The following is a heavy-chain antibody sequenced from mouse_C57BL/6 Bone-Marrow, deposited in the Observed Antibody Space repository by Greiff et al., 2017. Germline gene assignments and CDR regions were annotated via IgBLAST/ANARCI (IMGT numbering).Heavy chain of an antibody. CDR2: ISDGGSYT. J-gene: IGHJ3*01. CDR1: GFTFSSYA. CDR3: AREDYGSSQFAY. V-gene: IGHV5-4*01. D-gene: IGHD1-1*01. Sequence: EVMLVESGGGLVKPGGSLKLSCAASGFTFSSYAMSWVRQTPEKGLEWVATISDGGSYTYYPDNVKGRFTISRDNAKNNMYLQMSHLKSEDTAMYSCAREDYGSSQFAYGGQGTLVTVSA.